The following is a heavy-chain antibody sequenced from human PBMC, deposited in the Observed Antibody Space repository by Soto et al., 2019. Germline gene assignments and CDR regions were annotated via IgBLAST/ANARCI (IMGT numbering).Heavy chain of an antibody. CDR2: IYYSGST. D-gene: IGHD3-22*01. J-gene: IGHJ4*02. Sequence: SETLSLTCTVSGGSISSGGYYWSWIRQHPGKGLEWIGYIYYSGSTYYNPSLKSRVTISVDTSKSQFSLKLSSVTAADTAVYYCARGYLESYYDDSSGPGLTDYWGQGTLVTVSS. CDR3: ARGYLESYYDDSSGPGLTDY. V-gene: IGHV4-31*03. CDR1: GGSISSGGYY.